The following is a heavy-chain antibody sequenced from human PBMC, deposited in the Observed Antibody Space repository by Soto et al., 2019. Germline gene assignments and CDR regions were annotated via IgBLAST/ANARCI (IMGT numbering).Heavy chain of an antibody. Sequence: SETLSLTCAVYGGSFSGYYWSWIRQPPGKGLEWIGEINHSGSTNYSPSLKSRVTISVDTSKNQFSLKLSSVTAADTAVYYCARGRGYCSGGSCFRWFDPWGQGTLVTVSS. CDR3: ARGRGYCSGGSCFRWFDP. V-gene: IGHV4-34*01. D-gene: IGHD2-15*01. CDR2: INHSGST. CDR1: GGSFSGYY. J-gene: IGHJ5*02.